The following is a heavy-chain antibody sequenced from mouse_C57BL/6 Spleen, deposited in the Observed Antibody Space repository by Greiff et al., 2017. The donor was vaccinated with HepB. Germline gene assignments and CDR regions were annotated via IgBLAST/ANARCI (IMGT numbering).Heavy chain of an antibody. CDR2: SRNKANDYKT. J-gene: IGHJ1*03. CDR3: ARDADYYGSPYWYFDV. CDR1: GFTFSDFY. D-gene: IGHD1-1*01. Sequence: EVKLMESGGGLVQSGRSLRLSCATSGFTFSDFYMEWVRQAPGKGLEWIAASRNKANDYKTEYSASVKGRFIVSRDTSQSILYLQMNALRAEDTAIYYCARDADYYGSPYWYFDVWGTGTTVTVSS. V-gene: IGHV7-1*01.